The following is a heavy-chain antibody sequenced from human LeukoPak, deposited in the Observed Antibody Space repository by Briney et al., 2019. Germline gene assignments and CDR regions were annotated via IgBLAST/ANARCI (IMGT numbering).Heavy chain of an antibody. CDR3: ATDTPGSGSYGFDY. CDR1: GYTLSELS. J-gene: IGHJ4*02. CDR2: FDPEDDET. D-gene: IGHD1-26*01. Sequence: ASVKVSCKVSGYTLSELSLHWVRQAPGKGLEWMGGFDPEDDETIYAQKFQGRVSMTEDTSTDTAYMELGSLRSEDTAVYYCATDTPGSGSYGFDYWGQGTLVTVSS. V-gene: IGHV1-24*01.